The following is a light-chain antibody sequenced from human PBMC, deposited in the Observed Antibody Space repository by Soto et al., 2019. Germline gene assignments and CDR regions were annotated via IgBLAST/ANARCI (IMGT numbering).Light chain of an antibody. CDR2: GNS. CDR1: SSNIGAGYD. V-gene: IGLV1-40*01. Sequence: QSVQTQPPSVSGAPGQRVTISCTGSSSNIGAGYDVHWYQQLPGTAPKLLIYGNSNRPSGVPDRFSGSKSGTSASLAITGLQAEDEADYYCQSYDSSLSVVVFGGGTKLTVL. CDR3: QSYDSSLSVVV. J-gene: IGLJ2*01.